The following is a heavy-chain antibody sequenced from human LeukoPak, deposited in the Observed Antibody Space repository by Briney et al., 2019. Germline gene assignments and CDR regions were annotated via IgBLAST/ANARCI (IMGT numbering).Heavy chain of an antibody. V-gene: IGHV4-59*01. CDR1: GFTFSSYA. J-gene: IGHJ4*02. CDR2: IYYSGST. CDR3: ARTSVAGPDYFDY. D-gene: IGHD6-19*01. Sequence: PGGSLRLSCAASGFTFSSYAMSWIRQPPGKGLEWIGYIYYSGSTNYNPSLKSRVTISVDTSKNQFSLKLSSVTAADTAVYYCARTSVAGPDYFDYWGQGILVTVSS.